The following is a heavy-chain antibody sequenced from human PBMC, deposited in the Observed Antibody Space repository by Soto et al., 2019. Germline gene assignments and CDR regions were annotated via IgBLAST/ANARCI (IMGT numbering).Heavy chain of an antibody. CDR2: ISYDGSNK. V-gene: IGHV3-30-3*01. Sequence: QVQLVESGGGVVQPGRSLSLSCAASGFTFSSYAMHWVRQAPGKGLEWVAVISYDGSNKYYADSVKGRFTISRDNSKNTLYLQMNSLRAEDTAVYYCARTEEGNTAMVRKNYYYYGMDVWGQGTTVTVSS. CDR1: GFTFSSYA. CDR3: ARTEEGNTAMVRKNYYYYGMDV. D-gene: IGHD5-18*01. J-gene: IGHJ6*02.